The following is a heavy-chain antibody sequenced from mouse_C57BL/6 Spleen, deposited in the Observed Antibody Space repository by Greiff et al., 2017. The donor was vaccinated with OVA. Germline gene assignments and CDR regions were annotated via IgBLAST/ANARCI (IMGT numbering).Heavy chain of an antibody. D-gene: IGHD1-1*01. Sequence: EVQLQQSGPVLVKPGASVKMSCKASGYTFTDYYMNWVKQSHGKSLEWIGVINPYNGGTSYNQKFKGKATLTVDKSSSTAYMELNSLTSEDSAVYYCARGSSVWDYWGQGTSVTVSS. V-gene: IGHV1-19*01. CDR3: ARGSSVWDY. CDR1: GYTFTDYY. J-gene: IGHJ4*01. CDR2: INPYNGGT.